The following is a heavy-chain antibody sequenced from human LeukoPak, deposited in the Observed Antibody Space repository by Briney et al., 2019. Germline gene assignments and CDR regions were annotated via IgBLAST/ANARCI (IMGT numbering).Heavy chain of an antibody. Sequence: GASVKVSCKVSGYTLTELSMHWVQQAPGKGLEGTGGFDPEDGDTIYAQKFQGRVTMTEETSTDTAYMELSSLRSEDAAVYYCAAAAERAMAGTDYYYYYGMDVWGQGTTVTVSS. J-gene: IGHJ6*02. CDR2: FDPEDGDT. D-gene: IGHD6-19*01. CDR3: AAAAERAMAGTDYYYYYGMDV. V-gene: IGHV1-24*01. CDR1: GYTLTELS.